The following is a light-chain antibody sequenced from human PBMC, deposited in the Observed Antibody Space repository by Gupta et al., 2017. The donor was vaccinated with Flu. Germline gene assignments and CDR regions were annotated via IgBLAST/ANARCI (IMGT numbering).Light chain of an antibody. J-gene: IGLJ3*02. V-gene: IGLV1-44*01. CDR1: TSNIGSNT. CDR3: AVWDDSLDAWV. Sequence: QSVLTQAPSASGTPGQRVTISCSGSTSNIGSNTVNWYRHLPRTAPKLLIYNFSQRPSGVPDRFSGSKSGTSASLAISGLQSEDEGDYYCAVWDDSLDAWVFGGGTKLTVL. CDR2: NFS.